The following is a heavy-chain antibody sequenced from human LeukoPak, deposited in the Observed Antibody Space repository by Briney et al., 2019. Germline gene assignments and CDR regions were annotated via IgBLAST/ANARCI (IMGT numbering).Heavy chain of an antibody. D-gene: IGHD6-13*01. CDR3: AKGTAESSGWYEGYFDY. V-gene: IGHV3-23*01. J-gene: IGHJ4*02. CDR2: ISGSGGST. CDR1: GFTFSSYA. Sequence: GGSLRLSCAASGFTFSSYAMNWVRQAPGKGLEWVSAISGSGGSTYYADSVKGRFTISRDKSKNTLYLQMNSLRAEDTAVYYCAKGTAESSGWYEGYFDYWGQGTLVTVSS.